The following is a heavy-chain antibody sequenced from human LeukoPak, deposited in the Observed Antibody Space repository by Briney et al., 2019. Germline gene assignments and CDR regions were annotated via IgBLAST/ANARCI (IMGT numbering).Heavy chain of an antibody. CDR3: ARHNIVGTPPYPFDY. Sequence: SETLSLTCTASAGSISSYYWSWIRQHPGKGLEWIGYISYSGSTNYNPSIKSRVTISVGTSKNQFSLKLNSVTAADTAVYYCARHNIVGTPPYPFDYWGQGTLVTVSS. CDR1: AGSISSYY. V-gene: IGHV4-59*08. J-gene: IGHJ4*02. CDR2: ISYSGST. D-gene: IGHD1-26*01.